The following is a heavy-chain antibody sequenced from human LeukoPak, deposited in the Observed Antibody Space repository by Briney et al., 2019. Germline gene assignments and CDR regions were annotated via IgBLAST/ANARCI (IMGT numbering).Heavy chain of an antibody. D-gene: IGHD2-2*01. CDR1: GYTFTGYH. V-gene: IGHV1-2*06. J-gene: IGHJ4*02. CDR3: ARDYCSSTSCLFDY. Sequence: GTSVQVSCKASGYTFTGYHMHWVRQAPGQGLEWMGRINPNSDDTNYAQKFQGRVTMTRDTSISTAYMELSRLRSDDTAVYYCARDYCSSTSCLFDYWGQGTLVIVSS. CDR2: INPNSDDT.